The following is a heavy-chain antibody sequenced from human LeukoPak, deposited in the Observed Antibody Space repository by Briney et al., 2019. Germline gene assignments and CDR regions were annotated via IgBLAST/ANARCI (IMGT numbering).Heavy chain of an antibody. Sequence: SETLSLTCTVSGGSFSSYYWSWIRQPPGKGLEWIGYIYYSGSTNYNPSLKSRVTISVETSKNQFSLKLSSVTAADTAVYYCARVRRAYDSSVYFDYWGQGTLVTVSS. CDR2: IYYSGST. D-gene: IGHD3-22*01. J-gene: IGHJ4*02. CDR3: ARVRRAYDSSVYFDY. CDR1: GGSFSSYY. V-gene: IGHV4-59*01.